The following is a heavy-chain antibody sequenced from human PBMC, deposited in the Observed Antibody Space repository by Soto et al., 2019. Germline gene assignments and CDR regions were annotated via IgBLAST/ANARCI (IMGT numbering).Heavy chain of an antibody. CDR1: RFTFISYT. J-gene: IGHJ4*02. CDR2: ISHAXNDK. Sequence: PXXSLRLCCAASRFTFISYTMHWVRQTPGKGLERSHXISHAXNDKHYPDSVXXRFTIYRXXYENPLYLKMNSLRREDTSVYYCAREYSLAVVAPGYWGQGILVTVS. CDR3: AREYSLAVVAPGY. V-gene: IGHV3-30*04. D-gene: IGHD3-22*01.